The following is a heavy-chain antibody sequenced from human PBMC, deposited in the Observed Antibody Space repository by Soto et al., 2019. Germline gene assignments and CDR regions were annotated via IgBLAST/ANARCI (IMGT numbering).Heavy chain of an antibody. Sequence: PGGSLRLSCAASGFTFSSYSMNWVRQAPGKGLEWVSYISSSSTIYYADSVKGRFTISRDNAKNSLYLQMNSLRAEDTAVYYCARMTPVTSDAFDIWGQGTMVTVSS. CDR1: GFTFSSYS. CDR3: ARMTPVTSDAFDI. CDR2: ISSSSTI. D-gene: IGHD4-17*01. J-gene: IGHJ3*02. V-gene: IGHV3-48*01.